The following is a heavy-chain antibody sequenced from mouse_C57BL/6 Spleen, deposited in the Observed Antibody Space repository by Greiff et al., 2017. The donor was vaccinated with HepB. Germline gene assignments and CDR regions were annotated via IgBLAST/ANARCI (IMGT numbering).Heavy chain of an antibody. V-gene: IGHV1-18*01. Sequence: EVQLQQSGPELVKPGASVKIPCKASGYTFTDYNMDWVKQSHGKSLEWIGDINPNNGGTIYNQKFKGKATLTVDKSSSTAYMELRSLTSEDTAVYYFAREDTYYYGSSPFAYWGQGTLVTVSA. CDR3: AREDTYYYGSSPFAY. J-gene: IGHJ3*01. CDR1: GYTFTDYN. D-gene: IGHD1-1*01. CDR2: INPNNGGT.